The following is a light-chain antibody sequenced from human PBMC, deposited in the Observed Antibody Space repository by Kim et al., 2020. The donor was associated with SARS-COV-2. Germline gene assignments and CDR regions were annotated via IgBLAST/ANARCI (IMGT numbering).Light chain of an antibody. CDR2: GAS. CDR3: QQYDSGPLT. Sequence: DIQMTQSPSSLSASVGDRVTITCRASQGITYRLAWYQQKPGKVPKLLIYGASALQPGVPSRFSGSGSGTEFTLTISGLQSEDVATYYCQQYDSGPLTFGPGTKVDIK. CDR1: QGITYR. J-gene: IGKJ3*01. V-gene: IGKV1-27*01.